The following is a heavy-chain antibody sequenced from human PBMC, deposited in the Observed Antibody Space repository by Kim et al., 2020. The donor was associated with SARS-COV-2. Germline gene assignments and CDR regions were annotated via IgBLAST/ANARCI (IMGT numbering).Heavy chain of an antibody. Sequence: GGSLRLSCAASGFTFSSYGMHWVRQAPGKGLEWVAVISYDGSNKYYADSVKGRFTISRDNSKNTLYLQMNSLRAEDTAVYYCAKDREMGLRYFDWLQDDYFDYWGQGTLVTVSS. V-gene: IGHV3-30*18. CDR1: GFTFSSYG. J-gene: IGHJ4*02. CDR2: ISYDGSNK. CDR3: AKDREMGLRYFDWLQDDYFDY. D-gene: IGHD3-9*01.